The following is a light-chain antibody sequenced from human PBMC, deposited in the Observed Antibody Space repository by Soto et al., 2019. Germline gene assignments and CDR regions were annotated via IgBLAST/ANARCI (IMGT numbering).Light chain of an antibody. J-gene: IGKJ2*01. Sequence: DVVMTQSPLSLPVTLGQSASVSCRSSESVLYRDGNSYLSWFQQRPGQSPRRLIYKVSNRDSGVPDRFSGSGSDTDFTLKISRVEAEDVGLYYCMQGTYWPYTFGQGTQLEIK. V-gene: IGKV2-30*01. CDR1: ESVLYRDGNSY. CDR3: MQGTYWPYT. CDR2: KVS.